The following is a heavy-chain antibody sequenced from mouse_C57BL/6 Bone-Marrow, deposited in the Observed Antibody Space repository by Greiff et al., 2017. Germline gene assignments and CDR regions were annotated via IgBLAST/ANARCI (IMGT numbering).Heavy chain of an antibody. J-gene: IGHJ2*01. CDR1: GYTFTDYN. V-gene: IGHV1-22*01. CDR3: ANDLLWLRLDY. D-gene: IGHD2-2*01. CDR2: INPNNGGT. Sequence: EVQLQQSGPELVKPGASVKMSCKASGYTFTDYNMHWVKQSHGKSLEWIGYINPNNGGTSYNQKFKGKATLTVNKSSSTAYMELRSLTSEDSAVYYCANDLLWLRLDYWGQGTTLTVSS.